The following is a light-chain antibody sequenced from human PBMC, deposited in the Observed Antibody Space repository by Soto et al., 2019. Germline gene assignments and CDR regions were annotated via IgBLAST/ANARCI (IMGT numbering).Light chain of an antibody. CDR2: EVN. Sequence: QSALTQPASLSGSPGQSITISCTGTSSDIGAYDYVSWFQQHPGKAPKLMISEVNNRPSGVSNRFSGSKSGNTASLTVSGLQTEDEADYYCSAYAGSNNFVFGSGTKV. CDR3: SAYAGSNNFV. CDR1: SSDIGAYDY. J-gene: IGLJ1*01. V-gene: IGLV2-14*01.